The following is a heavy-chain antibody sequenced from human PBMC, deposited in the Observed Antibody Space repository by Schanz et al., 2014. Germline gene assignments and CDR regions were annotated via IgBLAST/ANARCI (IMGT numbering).Heavy chain of an antibody. CDR3: ARGGYSSGWYDRDIAHFDY. CDR2: ISPYNGNT. D-gene: IGHD6-19*01. CDR1: GYTFSDYG. Sequence: QVQLVQSGDEVKKPGASVKVSCKTSGYTFSDYGITWVRQAPGQGLEWMGWISPYNGNTNYAQKLQGRVTMTADTSTSTAYMDLRSLRSDDTAVYYCARGGYSSGWYDRDIAHFDYWGQGTLVTVSS. V-gene: IGHV1-18*01. J-gene: IGHJ4*02.